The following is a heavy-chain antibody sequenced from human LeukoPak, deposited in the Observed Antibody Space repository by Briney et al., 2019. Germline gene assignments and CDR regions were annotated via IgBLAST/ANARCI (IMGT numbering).Heavy chain of an antibody. D-gene: IGHD3-16*01. V-gene: IGHV3-53*01. CDR2: INIDGST. CDR1: GFTVSSNY. CDR3: ARDVASRFGGGDKGGL. J-gene: IGHJ4*02. Sequence: GGSLRLSCAASGFTVSSNYMSWVRQAPGKGLEWVSIINIDGSTYYADSVKGRFTISRDNSKNTLSLQMSSLRDEDTAVYYCARDVASRFGGGDKGGLWGQGTLVTVSS.